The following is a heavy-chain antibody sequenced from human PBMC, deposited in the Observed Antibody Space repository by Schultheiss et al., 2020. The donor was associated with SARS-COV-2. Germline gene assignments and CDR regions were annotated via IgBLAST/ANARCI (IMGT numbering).Heavy chain of an antibody. Sequence: SETLSLTCAVYGGSFSDYYWSWIRQPPGKGLQWIGEINHSGSTNYNPSLKSRVTISVDTSKNQFSLKLSSVTAADTAVYYCARSRDDSSGWYEGNWFDPWGQGTLVTVSS. CDR2: INHSGST. V-gene: IGHV4-34*01. J-gene: IGHJ5*02. CDR1: GGSFSDYY. CDR3: ARSRDDSSGWYEGNWFDP. D-gene: IGHD6-19*01.